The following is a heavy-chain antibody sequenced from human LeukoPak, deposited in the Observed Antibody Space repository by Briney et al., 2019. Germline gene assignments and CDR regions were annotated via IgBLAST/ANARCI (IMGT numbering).Heavy chain of an antibody. V-gene: IGHV3-30*02. D-gene: IGHD6-13*01. CDR1: GFTFSSYA. Sequence: GGSLRLSCAASGFTFSSYAMHWVRQAPGKGLEWVAFIRYDGSNKYYADSVKGRFTISRDNAKNSLYLQMNSLRAEDTAVYYCARDQSSVAGTTYNWFDPWGQGTLVTVSS. CDR2: IRYDGSNK. CDR3: ARDQSSVAGTTYNWFDP. J-gene: IGHJ5*02.